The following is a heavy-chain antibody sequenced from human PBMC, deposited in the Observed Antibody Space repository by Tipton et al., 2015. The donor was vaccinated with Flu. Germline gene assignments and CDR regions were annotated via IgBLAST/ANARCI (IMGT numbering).Heavy chain of an antibody. CDR2: IYSSGNT. CDR3: ARGSGSGTYVIFDS. Sequence: TLSLTCSVSGDSMSSYYWTWVRQPAGKGLECLGRIYSSGNTYYSPSFKSRLTTSIDTSKKQFSLNLSSVTAADTAVYYCARGSGSGTYVIFDSWGQGTLVTVSS. V-gene: IGHV4-4*07. D-gene: IGHD3-10*01. CDR1: GDSMSSYY. J-gene: IGHJ4*02.